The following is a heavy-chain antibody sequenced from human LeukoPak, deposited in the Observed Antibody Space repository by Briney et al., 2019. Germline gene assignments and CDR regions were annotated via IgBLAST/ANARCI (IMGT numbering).Heavy chain of an antibody. V-gene: IGHV4-34*01. CDR2: INHSGST. J-gene: IGHJ4*02. Sequence: SETLSLTCAVYGGSFSGYYWSWIRQPPGKGLEWIGEINHSGSTNYNPSLKSRVTISVDTSKNQFSLKLSSVTAADTAVYYCARTDTAMVFPFDYWGQGTLVTVPS. CDR1: GGSFSGYY. CDR3: ARTDTAMVFPFDY. D-gene: IGHD5-18*01.